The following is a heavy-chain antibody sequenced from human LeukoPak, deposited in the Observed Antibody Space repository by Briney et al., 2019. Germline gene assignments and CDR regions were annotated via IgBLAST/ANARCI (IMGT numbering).Heavy chain of an antibody. Sequence: GGSLRLSCAASGFTFSSYEMNWVRQAPGKGLEWVSYISSSGSTIYYADSVKGRFTISRDNAKNSLYLQMNSLRAEDTAVYYCAREVVVAATGVDYWGQGTLVTVSS. CDR2: ISSSGSTI. D-gene: IGHD2-15*01. CDR3: AREVVVAATGVDY. CDR1: GFTFSSYE. J-gene: IGHJ4*02. V-gene: IGHV3-48*03.